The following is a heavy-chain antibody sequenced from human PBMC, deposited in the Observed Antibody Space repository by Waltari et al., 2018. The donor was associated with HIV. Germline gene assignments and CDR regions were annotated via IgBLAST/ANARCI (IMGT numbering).Heavy chain of an antibody. Sequence: QVQLVQSGAEVKKPGASVKVSCKAYGYTFITNDINWVRQATGQGLVWMGWMSPNSGNAGYAPNFQGRVTMTRNTSTTTAYMELTDLRSADTAVYFCARGRGRYDFWSGYSSPGDAFDIWGQGTVVIVSS. CDR2: MSPNSGNA. D-gene: IGHD3-3*01. V-gene: IGHV1-8*01. CDR1: GYTFITND. J-gene: IGHJ3*02. CDR3: ARGRGRYDFWSGYSSPGDAFDI.